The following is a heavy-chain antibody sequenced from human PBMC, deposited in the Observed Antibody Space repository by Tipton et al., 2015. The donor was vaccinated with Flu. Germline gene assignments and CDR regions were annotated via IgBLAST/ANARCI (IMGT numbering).Heavy chain of an antibody. CDR1: GGSITSYY. CDR2: IYYTGST. D-gene: IGHD4-17*01. CDR3: AGAGGTAVTTWNWFDP. Sequence: TLSLTCTVSGGSITSYYWSWIRQPPGKGLEWIGYIYYTGSTDYNPPLKSRVTISVDTSKNQFSLKLSSVTAADTAVYYCAGAGGTAVTTWNWFDPWGQGTLVTVSS. J-gene: IGHJ5*02. V-gene: IGHV4-59*01.